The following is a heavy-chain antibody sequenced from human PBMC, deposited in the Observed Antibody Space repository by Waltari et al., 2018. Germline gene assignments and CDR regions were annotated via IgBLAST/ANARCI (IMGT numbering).Heavy chain of an antibody. CDR3: ARDGYTGNSFDL. CDR1: GFTFGVYY. V-gene: IGHV1-2*02. D-gene: IGHD3-9*01. J-gene: IGHJ5*02. CDR2: ITPNNSDT. Sequence: QVQLVQSGAEVKKPGASVKVSCEASGFTFGVYYIHGVRQAPGQGLEWMGWITPNNSDTDYAQKFRDRVTMTSDTSINTTYMELSSLTFDDTAMYFCARDGYTGNSFDLWGQGTLVTVSS.